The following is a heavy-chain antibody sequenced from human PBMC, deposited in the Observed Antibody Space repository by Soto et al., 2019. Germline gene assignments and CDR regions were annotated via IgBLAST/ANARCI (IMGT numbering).Heavy chain of an antibody. V-gene: IGHV6-1*01. CDR1: GASVSRNTIA. D-gene: IGHD2-21*02. Sequence: SQTLSLPCAFAGASVSRNTIAWIWVRQSPSRGLEWLGRTYYRSKWYNDYAVSVNSRITIETDTSKNQFSPQLSSVTPEDTAVYYCARVTWGMDVWGQGTTVTVSS. CDR3: ARVTWGMDV. CDR2: TYYRSKWYN. J-gene: IGHJ6*02.